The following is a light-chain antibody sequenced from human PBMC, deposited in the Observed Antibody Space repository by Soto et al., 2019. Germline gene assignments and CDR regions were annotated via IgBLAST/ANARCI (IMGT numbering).Light chain of an antibody. CDR3: QQYGSSGT. Sequence: EIVLTHSPATLSLSLWEIATLSCRASPSVPNYLAWYQQKPGQAPRLLIYGAFNRATGIPARFSGSGSGADFTLTISSLEPEDFAVYYCQQYGSSGTFGQGTKVDIK. CDR2: GAF. CDR1: PSVPNY. J-gene: IGKJ1*01. V-gene: IGKV3-11*01.